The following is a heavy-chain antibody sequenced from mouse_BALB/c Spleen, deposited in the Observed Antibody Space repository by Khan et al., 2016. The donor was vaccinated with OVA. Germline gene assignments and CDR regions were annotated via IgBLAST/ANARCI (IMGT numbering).Heavy chain of an antibody. CDR2: INPSTGYT. D-gene: IGHD2-1*01. V-gene: IGHV1-7*01. J-gene: IGHJ4*01. CDR3: AIYYGNYDAMDY. Sequence: QMQLEESGAELAKPGASVKMSCKASGYTFTSYWMHWVKQRPGQGLEWIGYINPSTGYTEYNQKFKDKATLTADKSSSTAYMQLSSLTSEDSAVYYCAIYYGNYDAMDYWGQGTSVTVSS. CDR1: GYTFTSYW.